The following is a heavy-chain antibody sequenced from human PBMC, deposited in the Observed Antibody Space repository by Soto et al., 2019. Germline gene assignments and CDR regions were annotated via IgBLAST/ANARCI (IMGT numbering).Heavy chain of an antibody. Sequence: ASVKVSCKASGYTFTGYYMYWVRQAPGQGLEWMGWINPNSGGTNYAQKFQGRVTMTRDTSISTAYMELSRLRSDDTAVYYCARDRYYSGSYGSWGQGTLVTVSS. CDR3: ARDRYYSGSYGS. D-gene: IGHD1-26*01. CDR1: GYTFTGYY. CDR2: INPNSGGT. J-gene: IGHJ4*02. V-gene: IGHV1-2*02.